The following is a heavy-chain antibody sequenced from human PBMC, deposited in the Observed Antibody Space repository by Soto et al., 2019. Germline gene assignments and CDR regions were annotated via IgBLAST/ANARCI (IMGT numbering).Heavy chain of an antibody. CDR3: ARETRLYSGSVDWFDP. Sequence: QVQLVQSGAEVKKPGSSVKVSCKASGGTFSSYAISWVRQAPGQGLEWMGGIIPIFGTANYAQKFQGRVTITADKPPSTADMELSSLRSEDTAGYCCARETRLYSGSVDWFDPWGQGTLVTVSS. D-gene: IGHD1-26*01. CDR1: GGTFSSYA. V-gene: IGHV1-69*06. CDR2: IIPIFGTA. J-gene: IGHJ5*02.